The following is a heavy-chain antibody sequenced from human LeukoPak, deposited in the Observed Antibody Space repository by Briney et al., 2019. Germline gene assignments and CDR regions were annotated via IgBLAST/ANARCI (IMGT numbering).Heavy chain of an antibody. D-gene: IGHD6-19*01. CDR2: IWYGGSNK. V-gene: IGHV3-30*02. J-gene: IGHJ6*03. Sequence: GGSLRLSGAASGFTFSSYGMHWVRQAPGKGLEWVAVIWYGGSNKYYADSVKGRFTISRDNSKNTLYLQMNSLRAEDTAVYYCAKSAVAGSHYYYYYMDVWGKGTTVTVSS. CDR1: GFTFSSYG. CDR3: AKSAVAGSHYYYYYMDV.